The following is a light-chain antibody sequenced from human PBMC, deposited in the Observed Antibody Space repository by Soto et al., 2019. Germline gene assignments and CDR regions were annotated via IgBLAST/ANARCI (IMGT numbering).Light chain of an antibody. Sequence: AIRMTQSPSSFSASTGDRVTITCRASQGISSYLTWYQQKPGKAPKLLIYAASTLQSGVPSRFSGSGSGTDFTLTISCLQSEDFAPYYCQQYYSYPRKFGQGTKV. CDR2: AAS. J-gene: IGKJ1*01. CDR1: QGISSY. CDR3: QQYYSYPRK. V-gene: IGKV1-8*01.